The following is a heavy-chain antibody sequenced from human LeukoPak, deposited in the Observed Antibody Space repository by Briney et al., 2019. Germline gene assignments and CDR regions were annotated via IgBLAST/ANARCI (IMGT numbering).Heavy chain of an antibody. D-gene: IGHD5-24*01. CDR2: IKSDESST. J-gene: IGHJ3*02. V-gene: IGHV3-74*01. Sequence: GGSLRLSCAASGFSISSYWMHWVRQAPGKGLVWVSRIKSDESSTNYADSVKGRFTISRDNAKNMLYLQMNSLKAEDTALYHCARGIMAGAFDIWGQGTMDTVSS. CDR1: GFSISSYW. CDR3: ARGIMAGAFDI.